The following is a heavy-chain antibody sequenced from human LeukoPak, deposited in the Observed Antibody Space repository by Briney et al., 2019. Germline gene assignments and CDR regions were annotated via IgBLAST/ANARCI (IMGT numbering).Heavy chain of an antibody. CDR1: VYTFTSYG. Sequence: ASVKVSCKASVYTFTSYGISWVRQAPGQGLEWMGGISPIFFTANYAQKFQRRVTITADESTSTAYMELSSLRSEDTAVYDCARDRDAYGSGSFNWLDPWGQGTLVTVSS. CDR2: ISPIFFTA. D-gene: IGHD3-10*01. CDR3: ARDRDAYGSGSFNWLDP. J-gene: IGHJ5*02. V-gene: IGHV1-69*13.